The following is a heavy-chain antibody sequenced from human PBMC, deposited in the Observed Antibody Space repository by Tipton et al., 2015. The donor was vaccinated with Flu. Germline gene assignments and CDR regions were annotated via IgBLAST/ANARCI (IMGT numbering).Heavy chain of an antibody. V-gene: IGHV3-7*01. J-gene: IGHJ5*02. Sequence: SLRLSCTVSSFTFCDNWMDWVRQAPGKGLEWVANINQGGSQRYYVDSVKGRFTISRDNAKRSLYLQLDSLRAEDTGVYYCSISLNSWGQGTLVTVSS. CDR2: INQGGSQR. CDR3: SISLNS. CDR1: SFTFCDNW.